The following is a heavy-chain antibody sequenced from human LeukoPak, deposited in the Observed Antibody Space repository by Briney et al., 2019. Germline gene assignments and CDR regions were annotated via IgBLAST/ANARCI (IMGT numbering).Heavy chain of an antibody. J-gene: IGHJ4*02. Sequence: GASVKVSCKASGYTFTSYDINWVRQATGQGLEWMGWMNPNSGNTSYAQKFQGRVTMTRNISMSTAYMELSSLRSEDTAVYYCARLASYSSGYYYPLLEDDYWGQGTLVTVSS. CDR1: GYTFTSYD. CDR2: MNPNSGNT. V-gene: IGHV1-8*01. D-gene: IGHD3-22*01. CDR3: ARLASYSSGYYYPLLEDDY.